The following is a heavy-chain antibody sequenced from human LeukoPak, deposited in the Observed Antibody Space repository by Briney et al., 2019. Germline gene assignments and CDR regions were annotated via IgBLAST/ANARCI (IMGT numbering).Heavy chain of an antibody. Sequence: SETLSLTCAVYGGSFSGYYWSWIRQPPGKGLEWIGEINHSGSTNYNPSLKSRVTISVDTSKNQFSLKLSSVTAADTAVYYCARERISIVGPAIDYWGQGTLVTVSS. CDR1: GGSFSGYY. D-gene: IGHD1-26*01. CDR2: INHSGST. J-gene: IGHJ4*02. V-gene: IGHV4-34*01. CDR3: ARERISIVGPAIDY.